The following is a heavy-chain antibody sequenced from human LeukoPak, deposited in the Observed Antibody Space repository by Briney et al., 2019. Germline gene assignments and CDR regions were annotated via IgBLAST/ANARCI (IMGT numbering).Heavy chain of an antibody. J-gene: IGHJ1*01. CDR1: GGGTISSNSYY. CDR3: SRDSPRDGYNYAEYFQH. CDR2: ISYSGST. Sequence: SETLSLTCTVFGGGTISSNSYYWGWLRQPPGKGLEWIGSISYSGSTYYNSSLKGRVTISVDTSKSQFSLKLSSVTAADTAVYYCSRDSPRDGYNYAEYFQHWGRGTLVTVSS. D-gene: IGHD5-24*01. V-gene: IGHV4-39*02.